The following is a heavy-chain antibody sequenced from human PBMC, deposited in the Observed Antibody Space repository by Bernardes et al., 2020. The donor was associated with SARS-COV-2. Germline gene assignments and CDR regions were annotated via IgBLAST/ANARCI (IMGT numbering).Heavy chain of an antibody. CDR3: ARSRDYGDFGGILRGYYFDY. Sequence: GGSLRLSCAASGYSFSSYAMTWVRQAPGKGLEWVSAISGSARRTYYADSLKGRFTISRDNSKNTLYLQMNSLRAEDTAVYYCARSRDYGDFGGILRGYYFDYWGQGTLVTVSS. J-gene: IGHJ4*02. D-gene: IGHD4-17*01. CDR1: GYSFSSYA. V-gene: IGHV3-23*01. CDR2: ISGSARRT.